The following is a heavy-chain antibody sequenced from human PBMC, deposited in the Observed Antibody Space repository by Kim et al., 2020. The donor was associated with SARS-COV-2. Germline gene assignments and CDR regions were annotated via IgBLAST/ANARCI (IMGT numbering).Heavy chain of an antibody. Sequence: ADPVKGRFTISRYNSKNTLYLQMNSLSAEDTAVFYCAKLKAVAGPDYYFDYWGQGTTVTVSS. J-gene: IGHJ4*02. CDR3: AKLKAVAGPDYYFDY. D-gene: IGHD6-19*01. V-gene: IGHV3-23*01.